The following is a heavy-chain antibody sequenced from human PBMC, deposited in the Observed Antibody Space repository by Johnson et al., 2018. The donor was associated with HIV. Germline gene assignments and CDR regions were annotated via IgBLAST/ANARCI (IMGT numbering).Heavy chain of an antibody. CDR3: TTRTWSDAFDI. V-gene: IGHV3-15*01. Sequence: VQLVESGGGLVKPGGSLRLSCAASGFTFSDAWMIWVRRAPGKGLEWVGRIKSRTDGGTTDYTAPVKGRFTISRDDSKNTLYLQMNSLKTEDTAVYFCTTRTWSDAFDIWGRGTMVTVSS. CDR1: GFTFSDAW. CDR2: IKSRTDGGTT. D-gene: IGHD1-1*01. J-gene: IGHJ3*02.